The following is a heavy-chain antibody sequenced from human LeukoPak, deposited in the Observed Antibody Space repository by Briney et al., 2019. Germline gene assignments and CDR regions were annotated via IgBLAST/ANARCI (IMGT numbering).Heavy chain of an antibody. D-gene: IGHD3-22*01. J-gene: IGHJ5*02. CDR3: SRQTYYYDSSGYRKKYNWFDP. V-gene: IGHV4-39*01. CDR2: IYYSGTT. CDR1: GGSISGSSFW. Sequence: SETLSLTCTVSGGSISGSSFWWAWIRRPPGKGLEWIGNIYYSGTTNYNPSLESRVAISVDTSKNQFSLKLSSVTAADTAVYYRSRQTYYYDSSGYRKKYNWFDPWGQGTLVTVSS.